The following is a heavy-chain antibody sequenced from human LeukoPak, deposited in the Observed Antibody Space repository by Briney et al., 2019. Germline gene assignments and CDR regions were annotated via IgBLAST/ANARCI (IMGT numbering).Heavy chain of an antibody. CDR3: ARGESGYDRTIDY. CDR1: GFTFSSYS. D-gene: IGHD5-12*01. CDR2: ISSSSSYI. V-gene: IGHV3-21*01. Sequence: KSGGSLRLSCAASGFTFSSYSMNWVRQAPGKGLEWVSSISSSSSYIYYADSVKGRFTISRDNAKNSLYLQMNSLRAEDTAVYYCARGESGYDRTIDYWGQGTLVTVSS. J-gene: IGHJ4*02.